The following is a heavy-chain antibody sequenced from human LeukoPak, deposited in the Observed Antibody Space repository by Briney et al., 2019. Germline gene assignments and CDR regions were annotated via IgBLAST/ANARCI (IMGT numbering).Heavy chain of an antibody. CDR3: ARGGRSGGSCYDY. Sequence: GSLRLSCAASGFTFSSYAMSWIRQPPGKGQEWIGEINHSGSTNYNPSLKSRVTISVDTSKNQFSLKLSSVTAADTAVYYCARGGRSGGSCYDYWGQGTLVTVSS. J-gene: IGHJ4*02. D-gene: IGHD2-15*01. V-gene: IGHV4-34*01. CDR2: INHSGST. CDR1: GFTFSSYA.